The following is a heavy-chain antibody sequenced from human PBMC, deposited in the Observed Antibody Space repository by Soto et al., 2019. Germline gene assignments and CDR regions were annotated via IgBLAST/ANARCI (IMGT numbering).Heavy chain of an antibody. J-gene: IGHJ6*02. CDR3: ARDGHLDTMVRGVIITSYYYYGMDV. V-gene: IGHV6-1*01. CDR2: TYYRSKWYN. D-gene: IGHD3-10*01. Sequence: SQTLSLTCATSGDSVSSNSAAWNWIRQSPSRGLEWLGRTYYRSKWYNDYAVSVKSRITINPDTSKNQSSLQLNSVTPEDTAVYYCARDGHLDTMVRGVIITSYYYYGMDVWGQGTTVTVSS. CDR1: GDSVSSNSAA.